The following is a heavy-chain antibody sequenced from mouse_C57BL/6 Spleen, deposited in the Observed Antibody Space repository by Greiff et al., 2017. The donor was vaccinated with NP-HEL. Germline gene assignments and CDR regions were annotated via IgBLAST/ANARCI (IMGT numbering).Heavy chain of an antibody. Sequence: LQQSGPGILQSSQTLSLTCSFSGFSLSTSGMGVSWIRQPSGKGLEWLAHIYWDDDKRYNPSLKSRLTISKDTSRNQVFLKITSVDTADTATYYCARRGGYGNPPKDYAMDYWGQGTSVTVSS. J-gene: IGHJ4*01. CDR2: IYWDDDK. CDR1: GFSLSTSGMG. D-gene: IGHD2-1*01. V-gene: IGHV8-12*01. CDR3: ARRGGYGNPPKDYAMDY.